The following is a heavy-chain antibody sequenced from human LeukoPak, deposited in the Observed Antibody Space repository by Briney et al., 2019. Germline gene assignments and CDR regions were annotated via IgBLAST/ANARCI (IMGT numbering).Heavy chain of an antibody. D-gene: IGHD1-7*01. CDR2: IKSKTDGGTT. V-gene: IGHV3-15*01. J-gene: IGHJ3*02. CDR3: TTDKVRELELLDAFDI. Sequence: GGSLRLSCAASGFTFSNAWMSWVRQAPGKGLEWVGRIKSKTDGGTTDYAAPVKGRFIISRDDSKNTLYLQMNSLKTEDTAVYYCTTDKVRELELLDAFDIWGQGTMVTVSS. CDR1: GFTFSNAW.